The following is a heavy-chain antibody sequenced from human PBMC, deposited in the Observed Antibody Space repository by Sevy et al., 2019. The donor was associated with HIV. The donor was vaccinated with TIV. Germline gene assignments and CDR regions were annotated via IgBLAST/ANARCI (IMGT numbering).Heavy chain of an antibody. J-gene: IGHJ3*02. CDR1: GYTFTSYG. CDR2: ISAYNGNT. CDR3: ARFGAVVRAGIISDDAFDI. V-gene: IGHV1-18*04. Sequence: ASVKVSCKASGYTFTSYGISWVRQAPGQGLDGMGWISAYNGNTKYAQKLQGRVTMTTDTSTSKAYMERRSLRSDDRDVYYSARFGAVVRAGIISDDAFDIWGQGTMVTVSS. D-gene: IGHD3-10*01.